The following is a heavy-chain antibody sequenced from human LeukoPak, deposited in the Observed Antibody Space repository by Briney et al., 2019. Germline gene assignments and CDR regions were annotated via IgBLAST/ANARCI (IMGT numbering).Heavy chain of an antibody. V-gene: IGHV3-23*01. D-gene: IGHD2-15*01. Sequence: GGSLRLSCVASGFTFSNYAMSWVRQAPGKGLEWVSAISDDGGATYHADSVKGRFTISRDNSKNTLYLQMNSLRAEDTAVYYCAKRYCTGGSCCPDYWSQGTLVSVSS. CDR3: AKRYCTGGSCCPDY. CDR1: GFTFSNYA. J-gene: IGHJ4*02. CDR2: ISDDGGAT.